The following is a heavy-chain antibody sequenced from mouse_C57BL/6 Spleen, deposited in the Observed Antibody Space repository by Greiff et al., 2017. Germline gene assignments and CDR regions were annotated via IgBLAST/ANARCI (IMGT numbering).Heavy chain of an antibody. Sequence: QVQLQQSGAELVRPGTSVKVSCKASGYAFTNYLIEWVKQRPGQGLEWIGVINPGSGGTNYNEKFKGKATLTADKSSSTAYMQLSSLTSEDSAVYFCGREDYSNRYAMDYWGQGTSVTVSS. CDR3: GREDYSNRYAMDY. J-gene: IGHJ4*01. CDR1: GYAFTNYL. D-gene: IGHD2-5*01. CDR2: INPGSGGT. V-gene: IGHV1-54*01.